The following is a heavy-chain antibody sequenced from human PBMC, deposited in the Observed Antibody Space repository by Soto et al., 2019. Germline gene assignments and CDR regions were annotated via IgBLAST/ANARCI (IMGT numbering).Heavy chain of an antibody. V-gene: IGHV3-48*03. D-gene: IGHD6-19*01. CDR1: GFTYSSYE. J-gene: IGHJ4*01. CDR3: ARITDPRSRGCYNSGYFDY. CDR2: LSSSGSTI. Sequence: GGSPRPACATSGFTYSSYEMNWVRHDPGKGLEWGSYLSSSGSTIYYADSVKGRFPISRDNAKNSLYLQMNSLRAEDTAVYYCARITDPRSRGCYNSGYFDYWGHGTLVNVPS.